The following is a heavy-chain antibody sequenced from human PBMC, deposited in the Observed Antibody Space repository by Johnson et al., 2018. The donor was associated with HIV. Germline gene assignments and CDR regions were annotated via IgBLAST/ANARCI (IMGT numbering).Heavy chain of an antibody. V-gene: IGHV3-66*02. Sequence: EVQLVESGGGLVQPGRSLRLSCAASGFSFDDYAMHWVRQAPGKGLEWVSVIYSGGSTYYADSVKGRFTISRDNSKNTLYLQMNSLRPEDTAVYYCAKERRAPRAFDIWGQGTMVTVSS. CDR3: AKERRAPRAFDI. CDR1: GFSFDDYA. J-gene: IGHJ3*02. D-gene: IGHD6-25*01. CDR2: IYSGGST.